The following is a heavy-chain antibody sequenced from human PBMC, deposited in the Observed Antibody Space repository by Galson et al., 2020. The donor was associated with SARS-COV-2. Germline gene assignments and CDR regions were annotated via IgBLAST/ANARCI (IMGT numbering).Heavy chain of an antibody. CDR3: ARGAWDYGVGSYYTPWEGLIDH. D-gene: IGHD3-10*01. J-gene: IGHJ4*02. CDR1: GFTFSSVE. CDR2: ISSRGGTI. Sequence: GESLKISCVASGFTFSSVEMNWVRQAPGKGLEWISYISSRGGTIYYADSVKGRFTISRDNGKDSLYLQMNRLRADDTAVYFCARGAWDYGVGSYYTPWEGLIDHWGQGTLVTVSS. V-gene: IGHV3-48*03.